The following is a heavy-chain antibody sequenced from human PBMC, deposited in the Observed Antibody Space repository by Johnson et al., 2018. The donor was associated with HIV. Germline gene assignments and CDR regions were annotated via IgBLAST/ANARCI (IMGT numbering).Heavy chain of an antibody. CDR1: GFTVSSNY. V-gene: IGHV3-66*01. Sequence: VQLVESGGGLVQPGGSLRLSCAASGFTVSSNYMSWVRQAPGKGLEWVSVIYSGGSTYYADSVKGRFTISRDNSKNTLYLQVNSLRADDTAVYYCARFEGFITTLRVVGDAFDIWGQGTMVTVSS. J-gene: IGHJ3*02. CDR3: ARFEGFITTLRVVGDAFDI. D-gene: IGHD3-10*01. CDR2: IYSGGST.